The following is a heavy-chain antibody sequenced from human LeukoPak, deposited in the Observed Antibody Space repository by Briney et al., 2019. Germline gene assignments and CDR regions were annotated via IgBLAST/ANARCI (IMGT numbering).Heavy chain of an antibody. CDR1: GYTFSTYA. V-gene: IGHV1-3*01. D-gene: IGHD3-10*01. J-gene: IGHJ4*02. Sequence: ASVKVSCKASGYTFSTYAVHWVRQAPGQGLECMGWINAGNGNTEYSQKFQGRVTITRDTSASTAYMELSSLRSEDTAVYYCAREGSFRGRFFDYWGQGTLVTVSS. CDR3: AREGSFRGRFFDY. CDR2: INAGNGNT.